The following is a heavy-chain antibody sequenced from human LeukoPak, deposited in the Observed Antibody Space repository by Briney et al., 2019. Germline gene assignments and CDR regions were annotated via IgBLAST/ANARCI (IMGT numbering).Heavy chain of an antibody. CDR2: ISSRSSYI. CDR3: ARAGARLRWFDY. CDR1: GFTFSSYS. D-gene: IGHD6-6*01. Sequence: KPGGSLRLSCAASGFTFSSYSMNWVRQAPGKGLEWVSSISSRSSYIYYADSVKGRFTISRDNAKNSLYLQMNSLRAEDTAVYYCARAGARLRWFDYWGQGTLVTVSS. J-gene: IGHJ4*02. V-gene: IGHV3-21*01.